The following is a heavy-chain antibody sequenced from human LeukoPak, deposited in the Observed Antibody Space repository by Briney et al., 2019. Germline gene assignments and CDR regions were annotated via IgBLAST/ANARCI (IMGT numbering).Heavy chain of an antibody. J-gene: IGHJ4*02. CDR1: GFTFSSHA. D-gene: IGHD6-13*01. CDR2: IGTTIIDR. Sequence: GGSLRLSCAASGFTFSSHAMSWVRQAPGKGLEWVSVIGTTIIDRYCADSVKGRFTISRDNSKNTVYLQLNSLSAEDTAVYYCAKRVAAAGRTYYFDYWGQGTLVIASS. V-gene: IGHV3-23*01. CDR3: AKRVAAAGRTYYFDY.